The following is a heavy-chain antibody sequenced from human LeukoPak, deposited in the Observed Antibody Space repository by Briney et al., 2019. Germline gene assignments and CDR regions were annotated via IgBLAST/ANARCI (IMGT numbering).Heavy chain of an antibody. V-gene: IGHV3-9*01. J-gene: IGHJ6*02. CDR1: GFTFDDYA. D-gene: IGHD2-2*01. CDR3: AREPDIVVVPAALERYYYGMDV. Sequence: PGRSLRLSCAASGFTFDDYAMHWVRQAPGKGLEWVSGISWNSGSIGYADSVKGRFTISRDNAKNSLYLQMNSLRAEDTAVYYCAREPDIVVVPAALERYYYGMDVWGQGTTVTVSS. CDR2: ISWNSGSI.